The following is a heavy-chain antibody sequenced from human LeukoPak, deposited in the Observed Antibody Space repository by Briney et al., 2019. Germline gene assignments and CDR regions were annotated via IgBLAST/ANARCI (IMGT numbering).Heavy chain of an antibody. V-gene: IGHV3-23*01. D-gene: IGHD3-10*01. CDR1: GFTFGGYA. J-gene: IGHJ4*02. Sequence: QPGGSLRLSCTASGFTFGGYAMTWVRQAPGKGLEWVSSISSGSEDTYYADSVKGRFTISRDNSKNTLYLQMNSLRAEDTAVYYCAKDRSARSGSYYNAFDYWGQGTLVTVSS. CDR3: AKDRSARSGSYYNAFDY. CDR2: ISSGSEDT.